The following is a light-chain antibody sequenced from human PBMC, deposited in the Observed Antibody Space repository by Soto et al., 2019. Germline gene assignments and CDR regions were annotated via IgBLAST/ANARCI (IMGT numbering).Light chain of an antibody. J-gene: IGKJ5*01. CDR1: QNVRSY. V-gene: IGKV3-11*01. CDR3: QQRSNWPIT. CDR2: DVS. Sequence: EIVLTQSPATLSLSPVERATLSFGASQNVRSYLAWYQQKPGQAPRLLIYDVSNRATGIPARFSGSGSGTDFTLTISSLEPEDFAVYYCQQRSNWPITFGQGTRLEIK.